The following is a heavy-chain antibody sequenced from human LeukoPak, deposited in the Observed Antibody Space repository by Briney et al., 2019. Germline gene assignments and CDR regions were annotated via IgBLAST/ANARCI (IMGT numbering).Heavy chain of an antibody. CDR2: TDISGRT. V-gene: IGHV4-61*02. J-gene: IGHJ5*02. Sequence: PSETLSLTCTVSGDSISSGTCYWTWIRQPPGEGLEWIRRTDISGRTNYSPSLKSRLTVSVNPSQNQFSLRLTSVTAADTALYYCARADYDYLSDTYSFDLWGQGILVTVSS. D-gene: IGHD3-16*01. CDR3: ARADYDYLSDTYSFDL. CDR1: GDSISSGTCY.